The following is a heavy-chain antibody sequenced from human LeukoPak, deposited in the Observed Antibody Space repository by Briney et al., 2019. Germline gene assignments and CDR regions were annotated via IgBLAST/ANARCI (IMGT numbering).Heavy chain of an antibody. CDR2: ISSSSSTI. Sequence: PGGSLRLSCAAPGFTFSSYSMNWVRQAPGEGLEWVSYISSSSSTIYYADSVKGRFTISRDNSKNTLYLQMNSLRAEDTAVYYCARRNYPDAFDIWGQGTMVTVSS. CDR3: ARRNYPDAFDI. CDR1: GFTFSSYS. V-gene: IGHV3-48*01. D-gene: IGHD5-24*01. J-gene: IGHJ3*02.